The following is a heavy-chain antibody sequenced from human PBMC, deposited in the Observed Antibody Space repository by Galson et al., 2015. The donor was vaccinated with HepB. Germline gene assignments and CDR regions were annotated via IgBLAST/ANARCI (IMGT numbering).Heavy chain of an antibody. D-gene: IGHD6-19*01. Sequence: LRLSCAASGFTFSSYSMNWVRQAPGKGLEWVSSISSSSSYIYYADSVKGRFTISRDNAKNSLYLQMNSLRAEDTAVYYCARDISSGFSDAFDIWGQGTMVTVSS. J-gene: IGHJ3*02. CDR3: ARDISSGFSDAFDI. CDR1: GFTFSSYS. CDR2: ISSSSSYI. V-gene: IGHV3-21*01.